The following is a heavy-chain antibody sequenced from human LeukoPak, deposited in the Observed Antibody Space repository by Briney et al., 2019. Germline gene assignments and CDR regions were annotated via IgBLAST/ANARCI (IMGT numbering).Heavy chain of an antibody. CDR1: GFTFDDYA. Sequence: HAGGSLRLSCAASGFTFDDYAMHWVRQAPGKGLEWVSGISWNSGSIGYADSVKGRFTISRDNAKNSLYLQMNSLRAEDTAVYYCARVRGYSGYDSGRYYYYNYMDVWGKGTTVTVSS. J-gene: IGHJ6*03. CDR2: ISWNSGSI. V-gene: IGHV3-9*01. D-gene: IGHD5-12*01. CDR3: ARVRGYSGYDSGRYYYYNYMDV.